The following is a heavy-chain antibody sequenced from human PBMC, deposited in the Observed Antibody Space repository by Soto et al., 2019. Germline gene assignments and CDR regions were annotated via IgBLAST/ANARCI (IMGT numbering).Heavy chain of an antibody. D-gene: IGHD6-19*01. CDR1: GGSVSSGSYY. CDR3: ARGIEGWYQGRYYYGMDV. Sequence: QVQLQESGPGLVKPSETLSLTCTVSGGSVSSGSYYWSWIRQPPGKGLEWIGYIYYSGSTNYNPSLQGRVTIPVDTSKNQFSLKLSSVTAADTAVYYCARGIEGWYQGRYYYGMDVWGQGTTVTVSS. J-gene: IGHJ6*02. CDR2: IYYSGST. V-gene: IGHV4-61*01.